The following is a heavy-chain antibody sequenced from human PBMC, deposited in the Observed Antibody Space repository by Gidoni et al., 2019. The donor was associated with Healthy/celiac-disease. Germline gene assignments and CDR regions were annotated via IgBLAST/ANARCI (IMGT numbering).Heavy chain of an antibody. CDR2: SYTSGST. D-gene: IGHD3-10*01. Sequence: QVQLQESGPGLVKPSQTLSITCTVSGGSISSGSYYWSWIRPPAGKGLEWIGRSYTSGSTTDNPSPKSRVTISVETSKNQFSLKLSSVTAADTAVYYCARDPITMVRGVIAYYYYYGMDVWGQGTTVTVSS. V-gene: IGHV4-61*02. CDR1: GGSISSGSYY. J-gene: IGHJ6*02. CDR3: ARDPITMVRGVIAYYYYYGMDV.